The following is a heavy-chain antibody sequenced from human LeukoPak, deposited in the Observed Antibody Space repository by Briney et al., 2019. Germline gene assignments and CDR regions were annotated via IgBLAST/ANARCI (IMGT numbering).Heavy chain of an antibody. Sequence: GGSLRLSCAASGFTVITNDMTWVRQAPGKGLEWVSVLYSDGNTKYADSVQGRFTISRDNSKNTLYLEMNSLSPDDTAVYYCSRGVQPLAANTLAYWGQGTLVTVSS. V-gene: IGHV3-53*01. CDR1: GFTVITND. J-gene: IGHJ4*02. CDR3: SRGVQPLAANTLAY. CDR2: LYSDGNT. D-gene: IGHD3-16*01.